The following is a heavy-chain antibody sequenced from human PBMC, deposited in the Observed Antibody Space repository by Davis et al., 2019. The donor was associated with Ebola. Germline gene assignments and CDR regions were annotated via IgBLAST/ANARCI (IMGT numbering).Heavy chain of an antibody. CDR3: AKVSGSGWDLLDY. CDR1: GFTFSSYG. CDR2: IWYDGSDK. V-gene: IGHV3-30*02. J-gene: IGHJ4*02. Sequence: PGGSLRLSCAASGFTFSSYGMHWVRQAPGKGLEWVATIWYDGSDKYYADSVKGRFTISRDNSKNTLYLQMNSLRAEDTAVYYCAKVSGSGWDLLDYWGQGTLVTVSS. D-gene: IGHD6-19*01.